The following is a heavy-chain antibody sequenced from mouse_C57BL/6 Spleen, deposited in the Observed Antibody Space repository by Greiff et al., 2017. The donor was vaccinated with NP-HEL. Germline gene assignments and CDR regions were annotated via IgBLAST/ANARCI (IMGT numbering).Heavy chain of an antibody. Sequence: QVQLQQPGAELVRPGSSVKLSCKASGYTFTSYWMDWVKQRPGQGLEWIGNIYPSDSETHYNQKFKDKATLTVDKSSSTAYMQLSSLTSEDSAVYYCARGRNGFYAMDYWGQGTSVTVSS. V-gene: IGHV1-61*01. CDR3: ARGRNGFYAMDY. CDR2: IYPSDSET. D-gene: IGHD2-2*01. J-gene: IGHJ4*01. CDR1: GYTFTSYW.